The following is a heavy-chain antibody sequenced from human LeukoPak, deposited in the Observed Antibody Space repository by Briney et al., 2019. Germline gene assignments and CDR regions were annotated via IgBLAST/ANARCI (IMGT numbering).Heavy chain of an antibody. CDR1: GGSISSSSNY. V-gene: IGHV4-61*01. J-gene: IGHJ5*02. Sequence: SETLSLTCTVSGGSISSSSNYWSWIRQPPGKGLEWIGYFYYSGSTNYNPSLKSRVTISVDTSKSQFSLKLSSVTAADTAVYYCARGLSDGPMVRGVPGWFDPWGQGTLVTVSS. CDR3: ARGLSDGPMVRGVPGWFDP. D-gene: IGHD3-10*01. CDR2: FYYSGST.